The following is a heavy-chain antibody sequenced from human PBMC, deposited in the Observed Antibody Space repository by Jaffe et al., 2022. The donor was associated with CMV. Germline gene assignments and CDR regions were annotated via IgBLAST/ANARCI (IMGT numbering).Heavy chain of an antibody. CDR1: GGSISSYY. V-gene: IGHV4-59*08. D-gene: IGHD4-17*01. CDR2: IYYSGST. J-gene: IGHJ4*02. Sequence: QVQLQESGPGLVKPSETLSLTCTVSGGSISSYYWSWIRQPPGKGLEWIGYIYYSGSTNYNPSLKSRVTISVDTSKNQFSLKLSSVTAADTAVYYCASALYNDYGDYVFDYWGQGTLVTVSS. CDR3: ASALYNDYGDYVFDY.